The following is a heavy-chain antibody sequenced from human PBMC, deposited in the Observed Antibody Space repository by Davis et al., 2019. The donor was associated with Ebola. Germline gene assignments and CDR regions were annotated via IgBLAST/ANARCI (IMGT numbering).Heavy chain of an antibody. D-gene: IGHD6-19*01. CDR1: GFTFSSYS. CDR2: ISSSSSYI. V-gene: IGHV3-21*01. Sequence: PGGSLRLSCAASGFTFSSYSMNWVRQAPGKGLEWVSSISSSSSYIYYADSVKGRFTISRDNAKNSLYLQMNSLRAEDTAVYYCASNHVAVAGNFDYWGQGTLVTVSS. J-gene: IGHJ4*02. CDR3: ASNHVAVAGNFDY.